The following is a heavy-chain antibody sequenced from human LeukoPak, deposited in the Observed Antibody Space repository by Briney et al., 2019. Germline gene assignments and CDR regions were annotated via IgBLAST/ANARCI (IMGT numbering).Heavy chain of an antibody. J-gene: IGHJ4*02. CDR1: GFTFSSYA. V-gene: IGHV3-23*01. CDR3: AKRYYDFPLDY. CDR2: ISANGGET. D-gene: IGHD3-3*01. Sequence: GGSLRLSCAASGFTFSSYAMSWVRQAPGRGLEWVSAISANGGETHYADSVKGRFTISRDNSKNTLYLQINNPRVEDTAVYYCAKRYYDFPLDYWGQGTLVTVSS.